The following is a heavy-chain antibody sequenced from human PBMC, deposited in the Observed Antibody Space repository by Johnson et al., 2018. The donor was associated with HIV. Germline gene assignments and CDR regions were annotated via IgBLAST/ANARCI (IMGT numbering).Heavy chain of an antibody. CDR1: GFRFSTYA. J-gene: IGHJ3*02. D-gene: IGHD6-13*01. V-gene: IGHV3-48*03. CDR2: ISSSGSTT. Sequence: VQLVESGGGVVQPGRSLRLSCAASGFRFSTYALHWVRQTPGKGLEWISYISSSGSTTYYADSVKGRFTISRDNAKNSLYLQTNSLRVEDTAIYYCARDGVYSSPHDAFDIWGQGTTVTVSS. CDR3: ARDGVYSSPHDAFDI.